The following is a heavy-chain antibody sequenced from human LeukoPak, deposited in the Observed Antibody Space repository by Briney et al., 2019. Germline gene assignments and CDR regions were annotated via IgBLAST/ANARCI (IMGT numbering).Heavy chain of an antibody. CDR3: TARRYSYGCDGFYYYYMDV. J-gene: IGHJ6*03. V-gene: IGHV3-73*01. CDR1: GFTFSGSA. Sequence: GGSLRLSCAASGFTFSGSAMHWVRQASGKGLEWVGRIRSKANSYATAYAASVKGRFTISRDDSKNTAYLQMNSLKTEDTAVYYCTARRYSYGCDGFYYYYMDVWGKGTTVTVSS. D-gene: IGHD5-18*01. CDR2: IRSKANSYAT.